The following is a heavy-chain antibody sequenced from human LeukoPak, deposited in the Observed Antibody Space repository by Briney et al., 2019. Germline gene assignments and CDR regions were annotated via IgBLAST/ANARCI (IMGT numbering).Heavy chain of an antibody. V-gene: IGHV4-39*07. D-gene: IGHD3-3*01. CDR2: INHSGST. CDR1: GGSISSSSYY. Sequence: SSETLSLTCTVSGGSISSSSYYWSWIRQPPGKGLEWIGEINHSGSTNYNPSLKSRVTISVDTSKNQFSLKLSSVTAADTAVYYCASFGVVKRFDYWGQGTLVTVSS. J-gene: IGHJ4*02. CDR3: ASFGVVKRFDY.